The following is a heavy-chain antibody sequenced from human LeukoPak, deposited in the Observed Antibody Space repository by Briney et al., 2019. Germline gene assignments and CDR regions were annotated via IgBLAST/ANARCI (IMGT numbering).Heavy chain of an antibody. V-gene: IGHV1-24*01. CDR3: AGGRVYSLLDF. CDR2: FDPQDHEA. Sequence: ASVKVSCKVSGYTLTELSTHWARQTPEKGLEWTGGFDPQDHEAIYAEKFQDRVIMTEDTSTDTVYMELSSLKSADTAVYYCAGGRVYSLLDFWGQGTLVVVSS. D-gene: IGHD5-18*01. CDR1: GYTLTELS. J-gene: IGHJ4*02.